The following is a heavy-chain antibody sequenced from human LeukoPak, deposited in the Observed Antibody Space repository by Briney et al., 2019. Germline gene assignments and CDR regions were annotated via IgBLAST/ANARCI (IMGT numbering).Heavy chain of an antibody. D-gene: IGHD5-12*01. CDR3: AANGYDLPFDY. CDR1: GFTFSSYG. V-gene: IGHV3-30*03. CDR2: ISYDGSNK. J-gene: IGHJ4*02. Sequence: PGGSLRLSCAASGFTFSSYGMHWVRQAPGKGLEWVAVISYDGSNKYYADSVKGRFTVSRDNSKNTLYLQMNSLRAEDTAVYYCAANGYDLPFDYWGQGTLVTVSS.